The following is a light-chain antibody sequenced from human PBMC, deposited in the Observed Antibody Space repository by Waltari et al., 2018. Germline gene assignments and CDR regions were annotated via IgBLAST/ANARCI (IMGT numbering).Light chain of an antibody. J-gene: IGKJ4*01. CDR2: KAS. CDR3: QRYDDYPPT. Sequence: DIQMTQSPSTLSASVGDRVPFTCRASQSISHWLAWYQQKPGKAPKLLISKASSLEKEVPSRFSGSGSGTEFTLTITNLQPDDFATFYCQRYDDYPPTFGGGTKVEIK. V-gene: IGKV1-5*03. CDR1: QSISHW.